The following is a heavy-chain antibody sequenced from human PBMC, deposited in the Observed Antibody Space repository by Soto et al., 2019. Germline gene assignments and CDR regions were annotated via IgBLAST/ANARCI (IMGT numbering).Heavy chain of an antibody. J-gene: IGHJ4*02. CDR1: GDTFTTYD. CDR2: INPNSGNI. D-gene: IGHD3-10*01. Sequence: ASVKVSCKASGDTFTTYDINWVRQATGHGLEWMGWINPNSGNIGYAQRFQGRVTMTRETAIRTADMEVSSLRSDDTAVYYCARGRASGSYYLLDYWRQGTLVTVSS. CDR3: ARGRASGSYYLLDY. V-gene: IGHV1-8*01.